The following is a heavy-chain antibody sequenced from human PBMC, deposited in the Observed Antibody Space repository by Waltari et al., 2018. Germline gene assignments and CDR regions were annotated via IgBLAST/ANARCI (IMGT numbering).Heavy chain of an antibody. V-gene: IGHV3-30-3*01. CDR1: GFTFSSYA. CDR3: AGTGPENGY. Sequence: QVQLVESGGGVVQPVRSLRLSCAASGFTFSSYAMHWVRQAPGKGLEWVAVISYDGSNKYYADSVKGRFTISRDNSKNTLYLQMNSLRAEDTAVYYCAGTGPENGYWGQGTLVTVSS. CDR2: ISYDGSNK. J-gene: IGHJ4*02.